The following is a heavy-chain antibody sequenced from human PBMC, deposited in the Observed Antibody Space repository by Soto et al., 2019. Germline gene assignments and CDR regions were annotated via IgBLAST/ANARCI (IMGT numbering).Heavy chain of an antibody. V-gene: IGHV4-39*01. CDR2: IYYSGST. D-gene: IGHD2-15*01. Sequence: SETLSLTCTVSGGSISSSSYYWGWIRQPPGKGLEWIGSIYYSGSTYYNPSLKSRVTISVDTSKNQFSLKLSSVTAADTAVYYCARQGCSGGSCYLFKLYYFDYWGQGTLVTVS. CDR3: ARQGCSGGSCYLFKLYYFDY. CDR1: GGSISSSSYY. J-gene: IGHJ4*02.